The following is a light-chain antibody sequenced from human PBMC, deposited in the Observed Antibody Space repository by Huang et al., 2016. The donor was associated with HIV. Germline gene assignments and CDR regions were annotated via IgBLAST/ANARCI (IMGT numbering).Light chain of an antibody. V-gene: IGKV3-15*01. Sequence: EIVMTQSPATLSVSPGERATLSCRARQSVSSNLAWYQQKHGQAPRRLIYAESTRATGIPARYRGSGSGTEFTLTISSLQSEDFAVYYCQQYNNWPRTFGQGTKVEIK. J-gene: IGKJ1*01. CDR2: AES. CDR3: QQYNNWPRT. CDR1: QSVSSN.